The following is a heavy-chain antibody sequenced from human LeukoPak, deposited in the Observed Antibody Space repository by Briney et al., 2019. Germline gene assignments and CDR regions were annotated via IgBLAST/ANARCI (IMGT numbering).Heavy chain of an antibody. D-gene: IGHD1-26*01. CDR2: ISGSGGST. Sequence: GGSLRLSCAASGFTFSSYAMSWVRQAPGKGLEWVSAISGSGGSTYYADSVKGRFTISRDNSKNTLYLQMNSLRAGDTAVYYCAKDLGSGIITYPLDYWGQGTLVTVSS. J-gene: IGHJ4*02. CDR1: GFTFSSYA. V-gene: IGHV3-23*01. CDR3: AKDLGSGIITYPLDY.